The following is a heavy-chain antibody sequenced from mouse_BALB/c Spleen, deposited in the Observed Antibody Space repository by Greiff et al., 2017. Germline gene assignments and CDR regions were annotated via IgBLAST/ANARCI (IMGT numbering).Heavy chain of an antibody. Sequence: VQLQQSGPELVKPGASVKISCKASGYAFSSSWMNWVKQRPGQGLEWIGRIYPGDGDTNYNGKFKGKATLTADKSSSTAYMQLSSLTSVDSAVYFCAREGTLLGAMDDWGQGTSVTVSS. CDR2: IYPGDGDT. J-gene: IGHJ4*01. D-gene: IGHD1-2*01. CDR1: GYAFSSSW. V-gene: IGHV1-82*01. CDR3: AREGTLLGAMDD.